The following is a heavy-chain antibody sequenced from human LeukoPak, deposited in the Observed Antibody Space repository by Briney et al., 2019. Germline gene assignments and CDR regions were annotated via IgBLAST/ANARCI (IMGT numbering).Heavy chain of an antibody. CDR1: GLTFSSYW. CDR3: AKDRDYCSSTSCYLGPFDY. Sequence: GGSLRLSCAASGLTFSSYWMSWVRHVPGKGLEWVSAISGSGGSTYYADSVKGRFTISRDNSKNTLYLQMNSLRAEDTAVYYCAKDRDYCSSTSCYLGPFDYWGQGTLVTVSS. CDR2: ISGSGGST. J-gene: IGHJ4*02. D-gene: IGHD2-2*01. V-gene: IGHV3-23*01.